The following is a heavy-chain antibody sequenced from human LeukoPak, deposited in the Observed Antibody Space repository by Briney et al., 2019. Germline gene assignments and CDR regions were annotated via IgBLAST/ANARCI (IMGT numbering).Heavy chain of an antibody. J-gene: IGHJ4*02. CDR2: ISGSGVST. Sequence: GGSLRLSCAASGFTFSSDSMTWVRQPPGKGLEWVSTISGSGVSTFYADPVKGRFTISRDNSKNTLYLRMNSLSADDAAVYYCAKDSFSTEWGQGTLVTVSS. D-gene: IGHD2-2*01. CDR3: AKDSFSTE. V-gene: IGHV3-23*01. CDR1: GFTFSSDS.